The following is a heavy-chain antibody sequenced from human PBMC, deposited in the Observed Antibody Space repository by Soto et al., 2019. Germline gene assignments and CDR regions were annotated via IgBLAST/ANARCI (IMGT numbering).Heavy chain of an antibody. CDR2: IYQSGST. CDR1: GGSIGGGGYS. D-gene: IGHD3-10*01. CDR3: SRVEITAKVVLD. Sequence: KASETLSLTCTVSGGSIGGGGYSWSWIRQPPGKGLEWIGYIYQSGSTDYNPSLKSRVTMSVDTSKNKFSLRLSSVTAADTAVYFCSRVEITAKVVLDWGQGTLVTVSS. V-gene: IGHV4-30-2*01. J-gene: IGHJ4*02.